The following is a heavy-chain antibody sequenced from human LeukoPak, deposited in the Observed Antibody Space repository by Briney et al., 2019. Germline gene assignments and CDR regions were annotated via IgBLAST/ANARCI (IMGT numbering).Heavy chain of an antibody. J-gene: IGHJ5*01. D-gene: IGHD2-8*02. Sequence: ASVKVSCKASGYTFTGYYMHWVRQAPGQGLEWMGWINSNSGGTNYAQKFRGRVTMTRDTSISTAYMELSRLRSDDTAVYYCARDRTLLTSGRVATYNWFYPWGQGTLVTVSS. CDR1: GYTFTGYY. V-gene: IGHV1-2*02. CDR2: INSNSGGT. CDR3: ARDRTLLTSGRVATYNWFYP.